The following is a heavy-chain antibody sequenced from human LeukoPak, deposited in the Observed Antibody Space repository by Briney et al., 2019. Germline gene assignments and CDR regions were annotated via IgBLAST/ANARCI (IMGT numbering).Heavy chain of an antibody. CDR2: IYYSGST. CDR3: ARGSPVAGSRIGVYFDY. J-gene: IGHJ4*02. CDR1: GGSISSSSYY. Sequence: SETLSLTCTVSGGSISSSSYYWGWIRQPPGKGLEWIGSIYYSGSTYYNPSLKSRVTISVDTSKNQFSLKLSSVTAADTAVYYCARGSPVAGSRIGVYFDYWGQGTLVTVSS. V-gene: IGHV4-39*07. D-gene: IGHD6-19*01.